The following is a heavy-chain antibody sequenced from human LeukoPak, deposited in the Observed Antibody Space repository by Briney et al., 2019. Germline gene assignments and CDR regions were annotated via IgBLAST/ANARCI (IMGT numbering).Heavy chain of an antibody. CDR3: ARDGGRNFDY. CDR2: INEDGSEV. D-gene: IGHD3-3*01. CDR1: GFTFRSFW. V-gene: IGHV3-7*01. Sequence: GGSLRLSCAASGFTFRSFWMGWVRQAPGKGLEWVANINEDGSEVRYVDSVEGRLTISRDDAKTSLYLHMNSLRAEDTAVYYCARDGGRNFDYWGQGTLVTVSS. J-gene: IGHJ4*02.